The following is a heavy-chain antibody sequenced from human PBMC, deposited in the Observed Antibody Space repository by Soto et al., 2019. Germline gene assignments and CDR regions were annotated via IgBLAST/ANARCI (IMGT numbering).Heavy chain of an antibody. CDR3: AKGVVYANHWFDP. CDR1: GFTFSSYV. D-gene: IGHD2-8*02. V-gene: IGHV3-30*18. J-gene: IGHJ5*02. Sequence: QVQLLESGGGVVQPGRSLRLSCAASGFTFSSYVLHWVRQAPGTVLEWVAVISYDGSNKYYADSVKGRFTISRDNSKNTLYLQMNSLRAEDTAVYYCAKGVVYANHWFDPWGQGTLVTVSS. CDR2: ISYDGSNK.